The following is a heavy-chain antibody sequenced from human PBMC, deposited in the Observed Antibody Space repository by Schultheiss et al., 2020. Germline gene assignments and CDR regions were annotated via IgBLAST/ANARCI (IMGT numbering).Heavy chain of an antibody. CDR2: IYYSGST. CDR3: ARPSFLLGPPDY. V-gene: IGHV4-39*01. D-gene: IGHD2/OR15-2a*01. J-gene: IGHJ4*02. CDR1: GGSISSSSYY. Sequence: SETLSLTCTVSGGSISSSSYYWGWIRQPPGKGLEWIGSIYYSGSTYYNPSLRSRVTISVDTSKNQFSLKLSSVTAADTAVYYFARPSFLLGPPDYWGQGTLVTVAS.